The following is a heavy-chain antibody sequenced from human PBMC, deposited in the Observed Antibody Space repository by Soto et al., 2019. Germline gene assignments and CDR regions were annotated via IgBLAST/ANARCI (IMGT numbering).Heavy chain of an antibody. Sequence: QITLKESGPTLVKPTQTLTLTCTFSGFSISTSGVGVGWIRQPPGKDLEWLALIYWDDDKRSSPSLKTRHTITKDTSKKQVVVTMTNIDPVDTATYYCARGVRYCSSNGCPNLLDPWGQGTLVTVSS. V-gene: IGHV2-5*02. CDR3: ARGVRYCSSNGCPNLLDP. D-gene: IGHD2-2*01. J-gene: IGHJ5*02. CDR1: GFSISTSGVG. CDR2: IYWDDDK.